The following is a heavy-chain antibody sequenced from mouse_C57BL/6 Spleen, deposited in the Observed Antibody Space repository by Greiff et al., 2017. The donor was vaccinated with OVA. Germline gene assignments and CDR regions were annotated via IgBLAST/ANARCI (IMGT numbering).Heavy chain of an antibody. J-gene: IGHJ2*01. Sequence: QVTLKESGPGILQPSQTLSLTCSFSGFSLSTFGMGVGWIRQPSGKGLEWLAHICWDDDKYYNPALKSRLTISKDTSKNQVFLKIANVDTADTATYYCARKRYYYGSSYNDYWGQGTTLTVSS. V-gene: IGHV8-8*01. CDR1: GFSLSTFGMG. D-gene: IGHD1-1*01. CDR2: ICWDDDK. CDR3: ARKRYYYGSSYNDY.